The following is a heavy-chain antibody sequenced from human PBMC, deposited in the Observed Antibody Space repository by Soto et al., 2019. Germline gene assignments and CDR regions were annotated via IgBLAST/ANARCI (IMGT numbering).Heavy chain of an antibody. CDR1: GYTFTSYY. V-gene: IGHV1-46*01. D-gene: IGHD2-2*01. CDR3: ARGVPATARPLAAFDI. Sequence: ASVKVSCKASGYTFTSYYMHWVRQAPGQGLEWMGIINPSGGSTSYAQKLQGRVTMTTDTSTSTAYMELRSLRSDDTAVYYCARGVPATARPLAAFDIWGQGTMVTVSS. J-gene: IGHJ3*02. CDR2: INPSGGST.